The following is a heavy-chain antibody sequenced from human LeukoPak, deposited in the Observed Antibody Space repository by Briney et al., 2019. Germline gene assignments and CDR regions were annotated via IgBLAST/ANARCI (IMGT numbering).Heavy chain of an antibody. J-gene: IGHJ3*02. V-gene: IGHV1-24*01. D-gene: IGHD4-17*01. CDR3: AREPGEKDDYGDGQDAFGI. CDR1: GYTLTELS. CDR2: FDPEDGET. Sequence: GASVKVSCKVSGYTLTELSMHWVRQAPGKGLEWMGGFDPEDGETIYAQKFQGRVTMTEDTSTDTAYMELSSLRSEDTAVYYCAREPGEKDDYGDGQDAFGIWGQGTTVTVSS.